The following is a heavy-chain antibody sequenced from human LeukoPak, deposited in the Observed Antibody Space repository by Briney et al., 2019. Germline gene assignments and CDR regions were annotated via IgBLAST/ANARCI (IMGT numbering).Heavy chain of an antibody. J-gene: IGHJ4*02. CDR3: ARVQYGDGDY. CDR2: TYYRSKWYN. D-gene: IGHD4-17*01. V-gene: IGHV6-1*01. Sequence: SQTLSLACAISGDSVSSNSAARTWIRQSPSRGLEWLGRTYYRSKWYNEYAVSVRSRITINPDTSKNQFSLQLNSVTPEDTAVYYCARVQYGDGDYWGQGTLVTVSS. CDR1: GDSVSSNSAA.